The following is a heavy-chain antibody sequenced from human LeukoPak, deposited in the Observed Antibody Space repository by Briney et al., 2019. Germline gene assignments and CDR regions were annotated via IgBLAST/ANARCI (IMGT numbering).Heavy chain of an antibody. CDR2: IFYSGST. CDR1: GGSISSHY. V-gene: IGHV4-59*11. D-gene: IGHD3-10*01. J-gene: IGHJ4*02. CDR3: ATGAMYYFGAGMSYYFDY. Sequence: SETLSLTCTVSGGSISSHYWSWIRQPPGKGLEWIGFIFYSGSTNYNPSLKSRVTISVDTSKNQFSLRLSSVTAADTDVYYCATGAMYYFGAGMSYYFDYWGQGTLVTVSS.